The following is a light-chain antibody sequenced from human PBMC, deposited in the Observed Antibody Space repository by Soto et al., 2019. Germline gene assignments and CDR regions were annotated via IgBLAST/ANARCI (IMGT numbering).Light chain of an antibody. CDR2: GAS. V-gene: IGKV3-20*01. CDR1: HSVDSTH. J-gene: IGKJ1*01. CDR3: QHYGDSRT. Sequence: EIVLPQSPGTLSLSPGERATLSCRTSHSVDSTHLAWYQQKPGQAPRLLIYGASGRATGIPDRFGGSGSGTDFTLTISRLEPEDFAVYYCQHYGDSRTFDQGTKVEVK.